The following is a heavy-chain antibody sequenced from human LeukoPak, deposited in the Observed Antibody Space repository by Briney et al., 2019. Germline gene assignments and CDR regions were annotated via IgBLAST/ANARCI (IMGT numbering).Heavy chain of an antibody. CDR2: INHSGST. V-gene: IGHV4-34*01. J-gene: IGHJ4*02. CDR3: ARQVEYTPIYFDH. D-gene: IGHD2-15*01. Sequence: SETLSLTCAVYGGSFSGYYWSWIRQPPGKGLEWIGEINHSGSTNYNPSLKSRVTISVDTSKNQFSLKLSSVTAADTAVYYCARQVEYTPIYFDHWGQGTLVTVSS. CDR1: GGSFSGYY.